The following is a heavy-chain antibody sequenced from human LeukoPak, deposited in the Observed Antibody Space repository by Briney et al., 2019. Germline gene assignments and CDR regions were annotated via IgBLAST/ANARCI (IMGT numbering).Heavy chain of an antibody. V-gene: IGHV4-31*03. D-gene: IGHD3-3*01. CDR3: ARITIFGVVDY. CDR1: GGSISSGGYY. Sequence: PSETLSLTCTVSGGSISSGGYYWSWIRQHPGKGLEWIGYIYYSGSTYYNSSLKSRVTISVDTSKNQFSLKLSSVTAADTAVYYCARITIFGVVDYWGQGALVTVSS. CDR2: IYYSGST. J-gene: IGHJ4*02.